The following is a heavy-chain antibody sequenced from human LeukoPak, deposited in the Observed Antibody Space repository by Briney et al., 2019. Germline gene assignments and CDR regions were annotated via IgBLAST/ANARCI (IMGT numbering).Heavy chain of an antibody. J-gene: IGHJ6*02. CDR3: ARHFTPGYSSGWYYYYGMDV. CDR2: IYPGDSDT. V-gene: IGHV5-51*01. D-gene: IGHD6-19*01. Sequence: GESLQISCKGSGYSFTSYWIGWVRQMPGKGLEWMGIIYPGDSDTRYSPSFQGQVTISADKSISTAYLQWSSLKASDTAMYYCARHFTPGYSSGWYYYYGMDVWGQGTTVTVSS. CDR1: GYSFTSYW.